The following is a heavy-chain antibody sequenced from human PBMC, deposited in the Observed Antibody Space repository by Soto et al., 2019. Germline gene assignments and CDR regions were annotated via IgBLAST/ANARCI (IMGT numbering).Heavy chain of an antibody. CDR2: IYPGDSDT. CDR1: GYSFASHW. D-gene: IGHD1-26*01. J-gene: IGHJ4*02. CDR3: ARYSGSYWHYLDF. Sequence: GESLKISCKGSGYSFASHWGAWVRQMPEKGLEWIGTIYPGDSDTKYSPAFRGQVTISADTSVSTAYLQWRSLEATDSAIYYCARYSGSYWHYLDFWGQETLVTVS. V-gene: IGHV5-51*01.